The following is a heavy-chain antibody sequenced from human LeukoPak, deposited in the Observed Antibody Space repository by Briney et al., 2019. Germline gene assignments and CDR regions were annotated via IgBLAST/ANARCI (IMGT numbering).Heavy chain of an antibody. CDR2: ISASGAST. Sequence: GGSPRLSCLTSGFTLSTNAMSWVRQAPGKGLEWISGISASGASTYYADSVKGRFTISRDDSRNTLYLQMNSLRTEDTAVYYCARAGKYCSGGSCYRDAFDIWGQGTMVTVSS. CDR1: GFTLSTNA. V-gene: IGHV3-23*01. D-gene: IGHD2-15*01. J-gene: IGHJ3*02. CDR3: ARAGKYCSGGSCYRDAFDI.